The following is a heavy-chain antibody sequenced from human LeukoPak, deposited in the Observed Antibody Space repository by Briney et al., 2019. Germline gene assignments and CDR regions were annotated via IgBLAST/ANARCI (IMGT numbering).Heavy chain of an antibody. CDR3: ARDLRGQQLVSPYYFDY. Sequence: GASVKVSCKASGYTFTGYYMHWVRQAPGQGLEWMGWINPNSGGTNYAQKFQGRVTMTRDTSTSTVYMELSSLRSEDTAVYYCARDLRGQQLVSPYYFDYWGQGTLVTVSS. D-gene: IGHD6-13*01. V-gene: IGHV1-2*02. J-gene: IGHJ4*02. CDR2: INPNSGGT. CDR1: GYTFTGYY.